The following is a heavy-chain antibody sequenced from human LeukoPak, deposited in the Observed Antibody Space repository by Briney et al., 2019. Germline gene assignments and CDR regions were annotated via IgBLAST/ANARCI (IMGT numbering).Heavy chain of an antibody. CDR2: INYSGST. CDR1: GGSLSGYY. D-gene: IGHD1-26*01. Sequence: PSETLSLTCGVYGGSLSGYYWSWLRQPPGKGLEWIAEINYSGSTTYNPSLKSRVTISIDTSKNQFSLKLSSVTAADTAVYYCSGSYLYSYYYYMDVWGKGTTVTISS. CDR3: SGSYLYSYYYYMDV. V-gene: IGHV4-34*03. J-gene: IGHJ6*03.